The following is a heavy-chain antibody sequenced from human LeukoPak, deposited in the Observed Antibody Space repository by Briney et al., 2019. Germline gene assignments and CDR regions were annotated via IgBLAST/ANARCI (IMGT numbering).Heavy chain of an antibody. CDR3: ARDCSGGSCYGAFDI. V-gene: IGHV4-30-4*01. D-gene: IGHD2-15*01. Sequence: SQTLSLTCTVSGASIRSGDYYWSWIRQPPGKGLEWIGYIYDSGSTYYNPSLKCRITISVDTSENRFSLKLSSVTATDTAVYYCARDCSGGSCYGAFDIWGQGTMVTVSS. J-gene: IGHJ3*02. CDR2: IYDSGST. CDR1: GASIRSGDYY.